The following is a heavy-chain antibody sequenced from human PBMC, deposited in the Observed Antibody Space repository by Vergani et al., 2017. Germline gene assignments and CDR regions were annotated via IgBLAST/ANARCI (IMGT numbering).Heavy chain of an antibody. J-gene: IGHJ4*02. CDR3: ARHISVVRPSSMTAFDY. Sequence: QMQLQESGPGLVKPSETLSLSCTVSGDSISTSSYAWGWLRPPPGKTLEWIGTVFYGGRTSYNPSLKSRVTLSLDTSKKQISLHLTSVTAADTAVYYCARHISVVRPSSMTAFDYWGQGTLVTVSS. CDR2: VFYGGRT. CDR1: GDSISTSSYA. D-gene: IGHD2-21*01. V-gene: IGHV4-39*01.